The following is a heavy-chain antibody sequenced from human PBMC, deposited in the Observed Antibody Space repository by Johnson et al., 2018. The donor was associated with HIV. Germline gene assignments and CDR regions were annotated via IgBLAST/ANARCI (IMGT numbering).Heavy chain of an antibody. CDR1: GFTVSSYA. CDR2: ISSSGSTI. J-gene: IGHJ3*02. D-gene: IGHD3-22*01. CDR3: ARSTGPYSTYYYDSPDPDAFDI. Sequence: VLLVESGGGLVQPGGSLRLSCAASGFTVSSYAMSWVRLNPGQGLEWVSYISSSGSTIYYADSVKGRFTISRDNSKNTLYLQMNSLRAEETAVYYCARSTGPYSTYYYDSPDPDAFDIWGQGTMVTVSS. V-gene: IGHV3-48*01.